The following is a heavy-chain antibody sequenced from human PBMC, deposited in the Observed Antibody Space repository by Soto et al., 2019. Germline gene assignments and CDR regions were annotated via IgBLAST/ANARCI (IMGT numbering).Heavy chain of an antibody. D-gene: IGHD2-8*01. J-gene: IGHJ6*02. CDR2: IYHSGST. Sequence: TLSLTCAVSGYSISSGYYWGWIRQPPGKGLEWIGSIYHSGSTYYNPSLKSRVTISVDTSKNQFSLKLSSVTAADTAVYYCASGVSAGAGMDVWGQGTTVTVSS. V-gene: IGHV4-38-2*01. CDR3: ASGVSAGAGMDV. CDR1: GYSISSGYY.